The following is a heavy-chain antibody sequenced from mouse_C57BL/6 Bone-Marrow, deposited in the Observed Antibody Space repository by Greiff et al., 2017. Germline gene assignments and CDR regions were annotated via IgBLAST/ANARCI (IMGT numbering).Heavy chain of an antibody. CDR2: IYPGDGDT. J-gene: IGHJ3*01. CDR1: GYAFSSSW. CDR3: ARWPLYYDYDVGFTY. V-gene: IGHV1-82*01. Sequence: QVQLKQSGPELVKPGASVKISCKASGYAFSSSWMNWVKQRPGKGLEWIGRIYPGDGDTNYNGKFKGKATLTADKSSSTAYMQLSSLTSDDSAVYFCARWPLYYDYDVGFTYWGQGTLVTVSA. D-gene: IGHD2-4*01.